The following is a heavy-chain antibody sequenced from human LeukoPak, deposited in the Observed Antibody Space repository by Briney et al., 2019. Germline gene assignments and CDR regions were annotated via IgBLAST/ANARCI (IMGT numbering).Heavy chain of an antibody. D-gene: IGHD6-6*01. CDR1: GGSFSGYY. J-gene: IGHJ5*02. Sequence: PSETLSLTCAVYGGSFSGYYWSWIRQPPGKGLEWIGEINHSGSTNYNPSLKSRVTISVDTSKNQFSLKLSSVTAADTAVYYCARGGPRLSRRGIGLAARNNWFDPWGQGTLVTVSS. V-gene: IGHV4-34*01. CDR3: ARGGPRLSRRGIGLAARNNWFDP. CDR2: INHSGST.